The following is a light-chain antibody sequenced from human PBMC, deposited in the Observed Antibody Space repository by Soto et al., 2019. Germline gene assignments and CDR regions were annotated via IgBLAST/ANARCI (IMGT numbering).Light chain of an antibody. J-gene: IGLJ1*01. CDR3: QSADSSTIYV. Sequence: SSELTQPPSVSVSPGQTARITCSGDALAKQFAYWYQQKPGQAPVLVVYKDTERPSGIPERFSGSSSGTTVTLTITGVQAEDDADYYCQSADSSTIYVFGSGTKVTVL. CDR1: ALAKQF. CDR2: KDT. V-gene: IGLV3-25*02.